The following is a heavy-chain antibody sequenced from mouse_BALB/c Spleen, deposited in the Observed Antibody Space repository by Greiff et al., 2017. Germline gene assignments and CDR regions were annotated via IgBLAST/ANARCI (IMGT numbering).Heavy chain of an antibody. CDR2: ISSGGSYT. V-gene: IGHV5-9-4*01. Sequence: VQLKESGGGLVKPGGSLKLSCAASGFTFSSYAMSWVRQSPEKRLEWVAEISSGGSYTYYPDTVTGRFTISRDNAKNTLYLEMSSLRSEDTAMYYCARAYGKRTPFAYWGQGTLVTVSA. CDR3: ARAYGKRTPFAY. J-gene: IGHJ3*01. D-gene: IGHD2-1*01. CDR1: GFTFSSYA.